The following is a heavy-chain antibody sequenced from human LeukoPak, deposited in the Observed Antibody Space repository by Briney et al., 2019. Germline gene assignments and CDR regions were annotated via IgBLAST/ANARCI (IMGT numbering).Heavy chain of an antibody. CDR3: ARAGRAVTTVSDFDY. CDR1: GFTFSSYG. V-gene: IGHV3-30*02. Sequence: PGGSLRLSCAASGFTFSSYGMHWVRQAPGKGLEWVAFIRYDGSNKYYADSVKGRFTISRDNSKNTLYLQMNSLRAEDTAVYYCARAGRAVTTVSDFDYWGQGTLVTVSS. CDR2: IRYDGSNK. D-gene: IGHD4-17*01. J-gene: IGHJ4*02.